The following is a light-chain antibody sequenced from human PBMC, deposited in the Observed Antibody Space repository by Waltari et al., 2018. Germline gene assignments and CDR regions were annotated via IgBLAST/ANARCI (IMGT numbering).Light chain of an antibody. CDR3: HQSFTTPET. CDR1: QSISTF. J-gene: IGKJ5*01. V-gene: IGKV1-39*01. Sequence: DIQMTQSPSSLSASVGDTITITCRSSQSISTFLNWFQQKPGNSPKLLIFAASNLHSGVPSRFSGCGSETDFTLSISSLQPEDFATYFCHQSFTTPETFGQGTRLEFK. CDR2: AAS.